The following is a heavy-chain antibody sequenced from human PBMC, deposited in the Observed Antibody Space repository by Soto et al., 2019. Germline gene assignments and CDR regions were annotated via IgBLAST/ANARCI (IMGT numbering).Heavy chain of an antibody. CDR2: IYSSGST. CDR1: GGSISSYY. D-gene: IGHD6-13*01. J-gene: IGHJ4*02. Sequence: SETLSLTCTVSGGSISSYYWSWIRQPAGKGLEWIGRIYSSGSTNYNPSLKSRVTMSVDTSKNQFSLKLTSVTAADTALYYCARSDPRRAAVGMFDYWGQGTLVTVSS. CDR3: ARSDPRRAAVGMFDY. V-gene: IGHV4-4*07.